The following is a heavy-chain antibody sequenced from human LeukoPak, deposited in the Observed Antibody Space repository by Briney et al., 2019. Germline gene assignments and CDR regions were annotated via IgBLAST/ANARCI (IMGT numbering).Heavy chain of an antibody. V-gene: IGHV3-23*01. CDR3: ARAPTIFGVTIVSDYYYGMHV. D-gene: IGHD3-3*01. Sequence: GGSLRLSCVASGFTFSRSAMSWVRQAPGKGLEWVSAISGGGGSTYYADSVKGRFTLSRDNTKNTVYLQMNSLRAEDTALYYCARAPTIFGVTIVSDYYYGMHVWGQGTAVTVSS. J-gene: IGHJ6*02. CDR1: GFTFSRSA. CDR2: ISGGGGST.